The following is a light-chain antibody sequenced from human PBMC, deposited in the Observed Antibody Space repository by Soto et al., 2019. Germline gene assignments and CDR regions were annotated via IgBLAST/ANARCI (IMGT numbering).Light chain of an antibody. Sequence: QSVLTHAPSASGNPGQRVTISCSGRSSNIGSNTVNWYQQLPGTAPKLLIYSNNQRPSGVPDRFSGSKSGTSASLAISGLQSEDEADYYCAAWDDSLNVLFGGGTKLTVL. CDR2: SNN. V-gene: IGLV1-44*01. J-gene: IGLJ2*01. CDR1: SSNIGSNT. CDR3: AAWDDSLNVL.